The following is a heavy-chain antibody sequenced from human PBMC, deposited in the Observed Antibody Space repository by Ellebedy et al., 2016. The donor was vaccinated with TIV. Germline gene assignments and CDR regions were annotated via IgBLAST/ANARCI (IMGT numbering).Heavy chain of an antibody. D-gene: IGHD3-9*01. CDR1: GFTLSSYA. V-gene: IGHV3-30*17. Sequence: GESLKISCAASGFTLSSYAMHWVRQAPGKGLEWVAVIPYDGGTTYYAASVKGRFSISRDTSENTLSLQMNSLRVEDTGVYFCSSVPPAHLTGHYWGQGTQVTVSS. CDR2: IPYDGGTT. CDR3: SSVPPAHLTGHY. J-gene: IGHJ4*02.